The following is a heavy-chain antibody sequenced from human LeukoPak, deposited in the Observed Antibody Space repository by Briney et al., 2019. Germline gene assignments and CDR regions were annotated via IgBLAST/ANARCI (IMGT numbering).Heavy chain of an antibody. V-gene: IGHV3-15*01. CDR1: GFTFSNAW. Sequence: GGSLRLSCAASGFTFSNAWMSWVRQAPGKGLEWVGRIKSKTDGGTTDYAAPVKGRFTISRDDSKNTLYLQMNSLRAEDTAVYYCARDRGNSLVGSDFDSWGQGTLVTVSS. CDR3: ARDRGNSLVGSDFDS. J-gene: IGHJ4*02. D-gene: IGHD1-26*01. CDR2: IKSKTDGGTT.